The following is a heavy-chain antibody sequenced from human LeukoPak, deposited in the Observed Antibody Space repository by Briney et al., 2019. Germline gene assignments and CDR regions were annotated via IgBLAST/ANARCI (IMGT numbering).Heavy chain of an antibody. CDR3: ASISYGSGLIGAFDI. CDR2: ISSSSSYI. CDR1: GLTFSSYS. J-gene: IGHJ3*02. D-gene: IGHD3-10*01. V-gene: IGHV3-21*01. Sequence: PGGSLRLSCAASGLTFSSYSMNWVRQAPGKGLEWVSSISSSSSYIYYADSVKGRFTISRDNAKNSLYLQMNSLRAEDTAVYYCASISYGSGLIGAFDIWGQGTMVTVSS.